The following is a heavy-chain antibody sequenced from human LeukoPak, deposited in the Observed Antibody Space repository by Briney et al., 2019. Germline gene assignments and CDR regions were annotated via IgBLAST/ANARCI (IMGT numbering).Heavy chain of an antibody. Sequence: PSETLSLTCTVSGGSLTYYYWTWIRQSPGRRPEWIGYIYYSGSTHYNPSLESRVTISVDTSKNQFSLKLSSVTAADTAVYYCARLPIIVVPGGWFDPWGQGTLVTVSS. CDR2: IYYSGST. V-gene: IGHV4-59*08. D-gene: IGHD2-21*01. J-gene: IGHJ5*02. CDR3: ARLPIIVVPGGWFDP. CDR1: GGSLTYYY.